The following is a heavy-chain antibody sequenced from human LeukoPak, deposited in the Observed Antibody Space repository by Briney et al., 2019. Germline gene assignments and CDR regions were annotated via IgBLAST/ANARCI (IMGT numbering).Heavy chain of an antibody. D-gene: IGHD2-2*01. V-gene: IGHV4-59*01. CDR2: IYYSVST. Sequence: SETLSLTXTVSGGSISSYYWSWIRQAPGKGLEWIGYIYYSVSTNYNPSLKSRVTISVDTSKNQFSLKLSSVTAADTAVYYCARIVVPAVYYYYYYMDVWGKGTTVTVSS. J-gene: IGHJ6*03. CDR3: ARIVVPAVYYYYYYMDV. CDR1: GGSISSYY.